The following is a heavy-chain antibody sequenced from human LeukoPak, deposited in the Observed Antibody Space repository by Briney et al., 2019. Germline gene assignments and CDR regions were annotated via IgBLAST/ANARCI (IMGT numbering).Heavy chain of an antibody. CDR1: GYTFTGYY. D-gene: IGHD3-10*01. CDR3: ARESYYYGSGPPNYYYGMDV. CDR2: INPNSGGT. Sequence: ASVKVSCKASGYTFTGYYMHWVRQAPGQGLEWMGWINPNSGGTNYALKFQGWVTMTRDTSISTAYMELSRLRSDDTAVYYCARESYYYGSGPPNYYYGMDVWGQGTTVTVSS. V-gene: IGHV1-2*04. J-gene: IGHJ6*02.